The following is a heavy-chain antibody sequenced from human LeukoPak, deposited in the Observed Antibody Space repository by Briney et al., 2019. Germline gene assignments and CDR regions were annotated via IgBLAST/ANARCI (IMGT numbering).Heavy chain of an antibody. CDR2: INAGTANR. Sequence: ASVKVSCKASGYTFTSYAIHWVRQAPGQRLEWMGWINAGTANRKYSQKFQDRVTITRETSATTAYMELNSLTSEDTAVYYCARVSDDSGWNFDYRGQGTLVTVSS. J-gene: IGHJ4*02. CDR1: GYTFTSYA. D-gene: IGHD6-19*01. CDR3: ARVSDDSGWNFDY. V-gene: IGHV1-3*01.